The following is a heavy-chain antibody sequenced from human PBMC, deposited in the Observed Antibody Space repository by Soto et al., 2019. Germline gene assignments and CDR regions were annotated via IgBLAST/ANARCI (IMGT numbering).Heavy chain of an antibody. CDR1: GDTFNFYT. D-gene: IGHD3-10*02. CDR2: FNPILSFS. J-gene: IGHJ4*02. CDR3: PTIFCSGSRAFHY. V-gene: IGHV1-69*02. Sequence: QVQLVQSGAEVKKPGSSVKVSCKASGDTFNFYTINWVRQAPGLGLEWMGRFNPILSFSNSALKFQGRVTLTAAQSPRTASMALSSLTSAPTAIYYSPTIFCSGSRAFHYWGQGALVTVSS.